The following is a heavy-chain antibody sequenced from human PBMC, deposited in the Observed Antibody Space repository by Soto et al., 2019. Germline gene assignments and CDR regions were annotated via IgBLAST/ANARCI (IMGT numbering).Heavy chain of an antibody. CDR2: ISGSGGST. D-gene: IGHD6-19*01. V-gene: IGHV3-23*01. Sequence: EVQLLESGGGLVQPGGSLRLSCAASGFTFSSYAMSWVRQAPGKGLEWVSAISGSGGSTYYADSVKGRFTISRDNSKNTLYLQTNSLRAEDTAIYYCAKDPIARGWPPWDYWGQGTLVTVSS. CDR1: GFTFSSYA. J-gene: IGHJ4*02. CDR3: AKDPIARGWPPWDY.